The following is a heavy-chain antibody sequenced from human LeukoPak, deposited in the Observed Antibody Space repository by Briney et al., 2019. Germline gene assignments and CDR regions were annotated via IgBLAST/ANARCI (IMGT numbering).Heavy chain of an antibody. Sequence: SQTLSLTCTVSGGSISSGGYYWSWIRQHPGKGLEWIGYIYHSGSTYYNPSLKSRVTISVDRSKNQFSLKLSSVTAADTAVYYCARAYYDSSGYPTEFDYWGQGTLVTVSS. CDR1: GGSISSGGYY. D-gene: IGHD3-22*01. CDR3: ARAYYDSSGYPTEFDY. CDR2: IYHSGST. J-gene: IGHJ4*02. V-gene: IGHV4-30-2*01.